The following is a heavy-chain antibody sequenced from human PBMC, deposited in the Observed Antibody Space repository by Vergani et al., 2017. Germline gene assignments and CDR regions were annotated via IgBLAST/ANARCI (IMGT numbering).Heavy chain of an antibody. CDR1: GFTFSSYS. Sequence: EVQLVESGGGLVKPGGSLRLSCAASGFTFSSYSMNWVRQAPGKGLEWVSSISSSGGSTYYADSVKGRFTISRDNSKNTLYLQMNSLRAEDTAVYYCAKDPLRIVVFDYWGQGTLVTVSS. D-gene: IGHD3-22*01. CDR2: ISSSGGST. V-gene: IGHV3-23*04. J-gene: IGHJ4*02. CDR3: AKDPLRIVVFDY.